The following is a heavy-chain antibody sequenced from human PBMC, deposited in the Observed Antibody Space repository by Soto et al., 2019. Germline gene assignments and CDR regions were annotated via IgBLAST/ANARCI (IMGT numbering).Heavy chain of an antibody. CDR3: ASHPAPIKDIVATISYYYYYMDV. CDR2: ISSSSSYI. J-gene: IGHJ6*03. D-gene: IGHD5-12*01. Sequence: GGSLRLSCAASGFTFSSYSMNWVRQAPGKGLEWVSSISSSSSYIYYADSVKGRFTISRDNAKNSLYLQMNSLRAEDTAVYYCASHPAPIKDIVATISYYYYYMDVWGKGTTVTVSS. V-gene: IGHV3-21*01. CDR1: GFTFSSYS.